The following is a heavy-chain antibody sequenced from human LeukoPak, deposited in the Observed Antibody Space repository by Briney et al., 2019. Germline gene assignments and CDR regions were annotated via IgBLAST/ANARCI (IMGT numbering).Heavy chain of an antibody. V-gene: IGHV3-11*06. Sequence: PGGSLRLSCAASGFTFSDYHMSWIRQAPGKGLEWVSYISGSTTDIYYADSVKGRFTISRDNAKRSVYLQMNSLGVEDTAVYYCARDIHSVAFDIWGQGTMVTVSS. J-gene: IGHJ3*02. CDR2: ISGSTTDI. CDR1: GFTFSDYH. CDR3: ARDIHSVAFDI.